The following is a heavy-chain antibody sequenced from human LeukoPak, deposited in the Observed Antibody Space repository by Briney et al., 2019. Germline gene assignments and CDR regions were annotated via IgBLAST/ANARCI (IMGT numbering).Heavy chain of an antibody. CDR1: GYTFTSYA. Sequence: GASVKVSCKASGYTFTSYAMHWVRQAPGQRLEWMGWINAGNGNTKYSQEFQGRVTITRDTSASTAYMELSSLRSEDMAVYYCARGGTRCTNGVCPYYYYYMDVWGKGTTVTVSS. V-gene: IGHV1-3*03. J-gene: IGHJ6*03. CDR3: ARGGTRCTNGVCPYYYYYMDV. D-gene: IGHD2-8*01. CDR2: INAGNGNT.